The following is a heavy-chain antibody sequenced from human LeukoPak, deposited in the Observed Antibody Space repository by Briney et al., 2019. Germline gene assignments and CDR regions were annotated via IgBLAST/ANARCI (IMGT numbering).Heavy chain of an antibody. CDR1: GYSISSGYH. CDR2: IYHSGST. D-gene: IGHD1-26*01. V-gene: IGHV4-38-2*02. J-gene: IGHJ6*03. CDR3: ARGLSGSYIYYYHYYMDV. Sequence: SETLSLTCTVSGYSISSGYHWGWIRPPPGKGLEWIGSIYHSGSTYYNPSLKSRVTISVDTSKNQFSLKLSSVTAADTAVYYCARGLSGSYIYYYHYYMDVWGKGTTVTVSS.